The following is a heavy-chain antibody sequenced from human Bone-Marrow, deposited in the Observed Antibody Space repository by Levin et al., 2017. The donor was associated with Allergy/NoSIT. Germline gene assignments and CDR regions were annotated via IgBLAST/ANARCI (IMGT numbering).Heavy chain of an antibody. CDR2: IYYSGST. CDR1: GGSISSGGYY. J-gene: IGHJ4*02. Sequence: SQTLSLTCTVSGGSISSGGYYWSWIRQHPGKGLEWIGYIYYSGSTYYNPSLKSRVTISVDTSKNQFSLKLSSVTAADTAVYYCAREGCSGGSCLDYWGQGTLVTVSS. CDR3: AREGCSGGSCLDY. D-gene: IGHD2-15*01. V-gene: IGHV4-31*03.